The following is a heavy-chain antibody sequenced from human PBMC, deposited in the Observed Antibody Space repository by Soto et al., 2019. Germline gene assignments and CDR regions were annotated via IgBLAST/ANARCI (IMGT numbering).Heavy chain of an antibody. V-gene: IGHV3-21*01. Sequence: PGGSLRLSCAASGFTFSSYSMNWVRQAPGKGLEWVSSISSSSSYIYYADSVEGRFTISRDNAKNSLYLQMNSLRAEDTAVYYCASWGIIVDTAPYGMDVWDQGTTVTVSS. CDR3: ASWGIIVDTAPYGMDV. D-gene: IGHD5-12*01. CDR2: ISSSSSYI. CDR1: GFTFSSYS. J-gene: IGHJ6*02.